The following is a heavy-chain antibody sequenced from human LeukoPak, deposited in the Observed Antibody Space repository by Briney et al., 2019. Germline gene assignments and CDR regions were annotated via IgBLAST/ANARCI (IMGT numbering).Heavy chain of an antibody. Sequence: SETLSLTCTVSGGSNSSYYWSWIRQPPGKGLEWIGYVYYSGSTNYNPSLKSRVTISVDTSKNQFSLKLSSVTAADTAVYYCARHADVVVVPAALGRGGFDPWGQGTLVTVSS. CDR1: GGSNSSYY. V-gene: IGHV4-59*08. D-gene: IGHD2-2*01. CDR3: ARHADVVVVPAALGRGGFDP. CDR2: VYYSGST. J-gene: IGHJ5*02.